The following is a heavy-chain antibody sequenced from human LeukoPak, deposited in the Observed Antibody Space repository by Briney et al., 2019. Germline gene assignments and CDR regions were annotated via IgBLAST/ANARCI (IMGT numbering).Heavy chain of an antibody. CDR1: GFTFSSYG. CDR3: AKGDDSGDLFDY. D-gene: IGHD4-17*01. J-gene: IGHJ4*02. V-gene: IGHV3-30*18. CDR2: ISYDGSNK. Sequence: VQPGRSLRLSCAASGFTFSSYGMHWVRQAPGKGLEWVAVISYDGSNKYYADSVKVRFTISRDNSKNTLYLQMNSLRAEDTAVYYCAKGDDSGDLFDYWGQGTLVTVSS.